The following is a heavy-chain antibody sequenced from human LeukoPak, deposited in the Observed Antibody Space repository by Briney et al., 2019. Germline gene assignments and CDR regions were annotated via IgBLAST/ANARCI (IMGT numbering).Heavy chain of an antibody. CDR3: ARALRRDGYNSDY. D-gene: IGHD5-24*01. J-gene: IGHJ4*02. Sequence: SETLSLTCTVSGGSVSSGSYYWRWIRQPPGKGLEWIGYIYYSGSTNYNPSLKSRVTISVDTSKNQFSLKLSSVTAADTAVYYCARALRRDGYNSDYWGQGTLVTVSS. V-gene: IGHV4-61*01. CDR2: IYYSGST. CDR1: GGSVSSGSYY.